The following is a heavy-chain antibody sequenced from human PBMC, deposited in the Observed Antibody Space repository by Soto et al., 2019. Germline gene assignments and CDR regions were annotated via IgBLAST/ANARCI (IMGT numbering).Heavy chain of an antibody. CDR3: ARSNGDYEDY. Sequence: SETLSLTCTVSGDSISSYSWSWIRQPPGKGLKWIGYIYYSGSTNYNPSLKSRVTISVDTSKNQFSLKLSSVTSADTAVYYCARSNGDYEDYWSQGTLVTVSS. J-gene: IGHJ4*02. CDR2: IYYSGST. V-gene: IGHV4-59*01. CDR1: GDSISSYS. D-gene: IGHD4-17*01.